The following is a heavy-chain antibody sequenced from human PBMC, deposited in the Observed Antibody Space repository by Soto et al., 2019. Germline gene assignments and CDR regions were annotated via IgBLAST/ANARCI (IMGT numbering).Heavy chain of an antibody. D-gene: IGHD6-13*01. CDR1: GYTFTSYY. CDR2: INPSGGST. CDR3: ARGGARIAAAGTGVDFDY. V-gene: IGHV1-46*03. Sequence: QVQLVQSGAEVKKPGASVKVSCKASGYTFTSYYMHWVRQAPGQGLEWMGIINPSGGSTSYAQKFQGRVTMTRDTSTSTVYMELSSLRSEDTAVYYCARGGARIAAAGTGVDFDYWGQGTLVTVSS. J-gene: IGHJ4*02.